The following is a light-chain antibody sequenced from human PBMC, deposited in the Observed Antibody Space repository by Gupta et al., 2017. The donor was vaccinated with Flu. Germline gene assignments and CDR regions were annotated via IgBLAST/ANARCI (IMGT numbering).Light chain of an antibody. Sequence: QSALTQPASVSGSLGQSITISCTGTGSDIGGYNRVSWYQQHPGKAPKLIIYEVSNRPSGLSDRFSGSRSGNTASLTISGLQADDEADYYCSSYTRSTTSIIAWVFGGGTRLTVL. CDR2: EVS. CDR1: GSDIGGYNR. CDR3: SSYTRSTTSIIAWV. V-gene: IGLV2-14*01. J-gene: IGLJ3*02.